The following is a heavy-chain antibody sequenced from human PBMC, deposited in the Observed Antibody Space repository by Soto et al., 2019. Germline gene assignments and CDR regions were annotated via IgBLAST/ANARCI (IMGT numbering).Heavy chain of an antibody. J-gene: IGHJ3*02. Sequence: SLRLSCAASGFTFSSYAMHWVRQAPGKGLEWVAVISYDGSNKYYADSVKGRFTISRDNSKNTLYLQMNSLRAEDTAVYYCAGGVRFKDAFDIWGQGTMVTVSS. CDR3: AGGVRFKDAFDI. V-gene: IGHV3-30-3*01. CDR2: ISYDGSNK. CDR1: GFTFSSYA. D-gene: IGHD3-10*01.